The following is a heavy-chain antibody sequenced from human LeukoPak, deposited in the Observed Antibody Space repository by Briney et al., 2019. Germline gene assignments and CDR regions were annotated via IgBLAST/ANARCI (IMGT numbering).Heavy chain of an antibody. Sequence: PGGSLRLSCAASGFTFSSYAMSCVRQVPGKGLEWVSSTSASGETSYHAESVKGRFTISRDNSKNTLYLQMNSLRAEDTALYYCAKLRYSGSRGVFDIWGQGTMVTVSS. CDR1: GFTFSSYA. CDR2: TSASGETS. CDR3: AKLRYSGSRGVFDI. V-gene: IGHV3-23*01. D-gene: IGHD6-13*01. J-gene: IGHJ3*02.